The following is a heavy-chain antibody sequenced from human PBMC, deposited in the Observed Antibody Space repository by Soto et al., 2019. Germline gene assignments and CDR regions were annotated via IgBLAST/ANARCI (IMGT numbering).Heavy chain of an antibody. CDR2: IWYDGSNK. Sequence: PGGSLRLSCAASGFTFSSYGMHWVRQAPGKGLEWVAVIWYDGSNKYYADSVKGRFTISRDNSKNTLYLQMNSLRAEDTAVYYCARPGGYSYALVGYFDYWGQGTLVTVSS. CDR3: ARPGGYSYALVGYFDY. D-gene: IGHD5-18*01. J-gene: IGHJ4*02. CDR1: GFTFSSYG. V-gene: IGHV3-33*01.